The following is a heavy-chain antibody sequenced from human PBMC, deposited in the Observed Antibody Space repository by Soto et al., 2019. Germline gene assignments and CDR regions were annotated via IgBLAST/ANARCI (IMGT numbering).Heavy chain of an antibody. CDR3: ARGNGREGYNLRYFQQ. CDR1: GGSLSPFY. Sequence: XATLSLTCTVSGGSLSPFYWSWIRQSPGKGLEWIEYRYSSGSINYNPSLNSRVTMSLDTSKNQFSLKLTSVTAADTAVYYCARGNGREGYNLRYFQQWGQGTLVTVSS. CDR2: RYSSGSI. V-gene: IGHV4-59*12. D-gene: IGHD3-9*01. J-gene: IGHJ1*01.